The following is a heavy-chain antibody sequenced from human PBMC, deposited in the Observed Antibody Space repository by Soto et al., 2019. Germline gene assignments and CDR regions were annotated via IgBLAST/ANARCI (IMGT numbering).Heavy chain of an antibody. CDR2: FYLGGST. CDR1: GGSISTPDYY. CDR3: VRGRRFCRGGCFYRGSSFDL. Sequence: QVQLQESGPGLVKPSQTLSLVCSVSGGSISTPDYYWNWIRQPPGKGLDWVGYFYLGGSTYYNPSLKSGVHISKDKSKNQFSLALASVPAADPAVYYCVRGRRFCRGGCFYRGSSFDLWGQGTLVTLSS. J-gene: IGHJ4*02. V-gene: IGHV4-30-4*01. D-gene: IGHD2-21*01.